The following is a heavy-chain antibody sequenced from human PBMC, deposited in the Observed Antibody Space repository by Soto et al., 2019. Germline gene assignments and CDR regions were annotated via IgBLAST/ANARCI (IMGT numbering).Heavy chain of an antibody. Sequence: ASVKVSCKASGGTFSSYAISWVRQAPGQGLEWMGWIIPIFGTANYAQNFQGRVTITADESTSTAYMELSSLRSEDTAVYYCARDGSYDSSELDWFDPGGQGTLVTVSS. CDR2: IIPIFGTA. V-gene: IGHV1-69*13. D-gene: IGHD3-22*01. J-gene: IGHJ5*02. CDR3: ARDGSYDSSELDWFDP. CDR1: GGTFSSYA.